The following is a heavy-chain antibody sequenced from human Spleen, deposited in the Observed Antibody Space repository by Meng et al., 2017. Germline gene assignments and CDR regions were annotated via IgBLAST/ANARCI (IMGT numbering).Heavy chain of an antibody. CDR1: GGTFSSYA. CDR2: IIPIFGTA. D-gene: IGHD3-22*01. J-gene: IGHJ3*02. Sequence: SVKVSCKASGGTFSSYAISWVRQAPGQGLEWMGGIIPIFGTANYAQKFQGRVTITADESTSTAYVELSRLRSDDTAVYYCARGYYYDSSGYFSDRDDAFDIWGQGTTVTVSS. V-gene: IGHV1-69*13. CDR3: ARGYYYDSSGYFSDRDDAFDI.